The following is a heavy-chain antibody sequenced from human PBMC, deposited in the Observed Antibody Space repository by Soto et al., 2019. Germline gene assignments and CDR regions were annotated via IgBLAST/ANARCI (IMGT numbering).Heavy chain of an antibody. D-gene: IGHD3-16*01. CDR3: ARDFDDYVWGRYYYYGMDV. Sequence: GASVKVSCKASGYTFTSYGISWVRQAPGQGLEWMGWISAYNGNTNYAQKLQGRVTMTTDTSTSTAYMELRSLRSDDTAVYYCARDFDDYVWGRYYYYGMDVWGQRTTVTVSS. CDR1: GYTFTSYG. CDR2: ISAYNGNT. J-gene: IGHJ6*02. V-gene: IGHV1-18*04.